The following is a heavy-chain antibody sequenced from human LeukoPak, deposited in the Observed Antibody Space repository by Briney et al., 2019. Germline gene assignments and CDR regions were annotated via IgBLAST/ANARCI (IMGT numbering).Heavy chain of an antibody. CDR2: ISSGSGYI. J-gene: IGHJ4*02. CDR3: ARGYYYDSSGYWSPFDY. CDR1: GFTFTSYS. Sequence: GGSLRLSCAASGFTFTSYSMNWVRQAPGKGLEWVSSISSGSGYIHYADSLKGRFTISRDNAKNSLYLQMNSLRAEDTAVYYCARGYYYDSSGYWSPFDYWGQGTLVTVSS. D-gene: IGHD3-22*01. V-gene: IGHV3-21*01.